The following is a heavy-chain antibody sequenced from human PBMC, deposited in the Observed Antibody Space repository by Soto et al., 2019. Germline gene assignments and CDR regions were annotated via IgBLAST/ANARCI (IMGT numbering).Heavy chain of an antibody. CDR3: AREYVTMARGVIGEYYYGMDV. CDR2: ISSSSSYI. V-gene: IGHV3-21*01. J-gene: IGHJ6*02. Sequence: EVQLVESGGGLVKPGGSLRLSCAASGFTFSSYSMNWVHQAPGKGLEWVSSISSSSSYIYYADSVKGRFTISRDNAKNSLYLQMNSLRAEDTAVYYCAREYVTMARGVIGEYYYGMDVWGQGTTVTVSS. D-gene: IGHD3-10*01. CDR1: GFTFSSYS.